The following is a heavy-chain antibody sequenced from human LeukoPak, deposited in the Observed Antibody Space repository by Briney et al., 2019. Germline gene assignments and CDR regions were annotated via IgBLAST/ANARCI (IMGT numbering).Heavy chain of an antibody. CDR2: ISWNSGSI. V-gene: IGHV3-9*01. J-gene: IGHJ4*02. CDR1: GFTFDDYA. D-gene: IGHD2-2*01. CDR3: ARGYCSSTSCYQCDY. Sequence: GGSLRLSCAASGFTFDDYAMHWVRQAPGKGLEWVSGISWNSGSIGYADSVKGRFTISRDNAKNSLYLQMNSLRAEDTALYYCARGYCSSTSCYQCDYWGQGTLVTVSS.